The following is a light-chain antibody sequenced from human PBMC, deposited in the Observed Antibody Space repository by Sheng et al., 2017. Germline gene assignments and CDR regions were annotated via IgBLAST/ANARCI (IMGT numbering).Light chain of an antibody. CDR3: GTWDTSLSAGV. J-gene: IGLJ3*02. CDR2: ENN. V-gene: IGLV1-51*02. CDR1: SSNIGNNY. Sequence: QSVLTQPPSVSAAPRQKVTISCSGSSSNIGNNYVSWYQQLPGTAPKLLIYENNKRPSGIPDRFSGSKSGTSATLGITGLQTGDEADYYCGTWDTSLSAGVFGGGTKVTVL.